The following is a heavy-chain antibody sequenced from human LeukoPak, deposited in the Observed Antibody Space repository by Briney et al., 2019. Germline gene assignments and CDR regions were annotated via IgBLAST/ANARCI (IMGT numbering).Heavy chain of an antibody. CDR2: ISYDGSNK. CDR3: ARDRKRYCSSTSCYELDY. J-gene: IGHJ4*02. V-gene: IGHV3-30-3*01. CDR1: GFTFSSYA. Sequence: QAGGSLRLSCAASGFTFSSYAMHWVRQAPGKGLEWVAVISYDGSNKYYADSVKGRFTISRDNSKNTLYLQMNSLRAEDTAVYYCARDRKRYCSSTSCYELDYWGQGTLVTVSS. D-gene: IGHD2-2*01.